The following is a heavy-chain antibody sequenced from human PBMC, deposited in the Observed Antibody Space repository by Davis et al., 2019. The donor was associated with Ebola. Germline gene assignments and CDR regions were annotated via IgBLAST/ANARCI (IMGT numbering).Heavy chain of an antibody. CDR1: GFTFSSYS. J-gene: IGHJ4*02. V-gene: IGHV3-21*01. Sequence: PGGSLRLSCAASGFTFSSYSMNWVRQAPGKGLEWVSSISSRSSYIYYADSVKGRFTISRDNAKNSLYLQMNSLRAEDTAVYYCARASGYSGYDFSPSDYWGQGTLVTVSS. D-gene: IGHD5-12*01. CDR2: ISSRSSYI. CDR3: ARASGYSGYDFSPSDY.